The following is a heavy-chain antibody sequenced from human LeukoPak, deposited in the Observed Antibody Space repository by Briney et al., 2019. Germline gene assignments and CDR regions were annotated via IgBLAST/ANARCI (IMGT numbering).Heavy chain of an antibody. J-gene: IGHJ5*02. V-gene: IGHV4-61*02. Sequence: SGTLSLTCTVSGGSISSGSYYWSWLRQPAGKGLEWIGRIYTSGSTNYNPSLKSRVTISVDTSKNQFSLKLSSVTAADTAVYYCARDVSADYDFWSGYPKNWFDPWGQGTLVTVSS. CDR2: IYTSGST. CDR1: GGSISSGSYY. CDR3: ARDVSADYDFWSGYPKNWFDP. D-gene: IGHD3-3*01.